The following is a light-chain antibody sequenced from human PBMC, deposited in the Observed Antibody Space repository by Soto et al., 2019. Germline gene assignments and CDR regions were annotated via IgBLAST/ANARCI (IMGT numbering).Light chain of an antibody. CDR2: DAS. CDR3: QQHSNWLYT. V-gene: IGKV3-11*01. CDR1: QSVSSY. Sequence: EIVLTQSPATLSLSPGERVTLSCRASQSVSSYLAWYQQKPGQAPRLLIYDASNMATGIPARFSGSGSGTDFTLTISSLEPEDFAVYYCQQHSNWLYTFGQGTKLEIK. J-gene: IGKJ2*01.